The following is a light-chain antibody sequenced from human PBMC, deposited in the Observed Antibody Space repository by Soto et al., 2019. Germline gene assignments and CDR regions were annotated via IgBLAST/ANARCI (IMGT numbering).Light chain of an antibody. Sequence: QSALTQPASVSGSPGQSITISCTGTSGDIGSYNRVSWYQQHPGKAPKLIIYEVTDRPSGVSNRFSGSKSGNTASLTISGLRAEDAAEFYCSSYTNITTGPCVFGTGTTAPVL. CDR3: SSYTNITTGPCV. J-gene: IGLJ1*01. CDR1: SGDIGSYNR. CDR2: EVT. V-gene: IGLV2-14*01.